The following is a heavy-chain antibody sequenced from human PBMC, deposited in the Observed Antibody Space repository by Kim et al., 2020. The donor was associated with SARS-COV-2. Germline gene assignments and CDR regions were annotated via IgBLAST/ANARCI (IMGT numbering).Heavy chain of an antibody. CDR1: GFVFSSFG. CDR3: ARDVDTSGYLSRFDP. Sequence: GSLRLSCAASGFVFSSFGMHWVRQAPGKGLEWVAVIRYDGTKQYYEDSVRGRFTISRDQSKNMVVLEMNSLRAEDTAVYYCARDVDTSGYLSRFDPWGQGTLVTVSS. CDR2: IRYDGTKQ. D-gene: IGHD3-22*01. V-gene: IGHV3-33*01. J-gene: IGHJ5*02.